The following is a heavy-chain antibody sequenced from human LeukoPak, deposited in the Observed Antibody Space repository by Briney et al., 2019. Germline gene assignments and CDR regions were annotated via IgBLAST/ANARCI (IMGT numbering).Heavy chain of an antibody. CDR3: AGMSRGDGSGWFDP. Sequence: SETLSLTCTVSGGSIGSYYWNWIRQPPGKGLEWIGYISHSGSTNHNPSLKSRVTISVDTSKNQFSLKLSSVTAADTAVYYCAGMSRGDGSGWFDPWGQGNLVTVSP. V-gene: IGHV4-59*01. CDR2: ISHSGST. CDR1: GGSIGSYY. D-gene: IGHD5-24*01. J-gene: IGHJ5*02.